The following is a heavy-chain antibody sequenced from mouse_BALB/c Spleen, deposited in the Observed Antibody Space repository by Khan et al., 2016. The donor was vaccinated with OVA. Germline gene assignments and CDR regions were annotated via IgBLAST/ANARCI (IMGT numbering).Heavy chain of an antibody. CDR2: INPHIGET. Sequence: VQLKESGPELVKPGASVKISCKASGYSFTGYFMNWVMQSHGKSLEWIGRINPHIGETFYNQKFRDKATLTVDESSSTAHMELRSLASEDSAVYYCARTYGSDFDYWGQGTTLTVSP. V-gene: IGHV1-20*02. CDR3: ARTYGSDFDY. J-gene: IGHJ2*01. D-gene: IGHD1-1*01. CDR1: GYSFTGYF.